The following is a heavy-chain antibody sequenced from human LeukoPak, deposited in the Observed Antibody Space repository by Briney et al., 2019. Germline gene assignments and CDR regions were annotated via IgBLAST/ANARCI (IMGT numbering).Heavy chain of an antibody. V-gene: IGHV4-4*02. CDR2: IYHSGST. D-gene: IGHD6-6*01. CDR1: GGSITSRNW. Sequence: SETLSLTCAVSGGSITSRNWWSWVRQSPGKGLEWIGEIYHSGSTYYNPSLKSRVTISVDRSKNQFSLKLSSVTAADTAVYYCARELGVSSSSNYFDYWGQGTLVTVSS. CDR3: ARELGVSSSSNYFDY. J-gene: IGHJ4*02.